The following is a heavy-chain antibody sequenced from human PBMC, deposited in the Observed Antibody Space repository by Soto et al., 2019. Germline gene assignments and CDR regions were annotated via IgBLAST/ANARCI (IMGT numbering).Heavy chain of an antibody. V-gene: IGHV3-48*01. CDR2: ISSSANTI. J-gene: IGHJ2*01. CDR3: ASGFPGRVYYFDL. CDR1: GFIFSSRG. Sequence: EVQLVESGGDLVQPGGSLRLSCAASGFIFSSRGLHWVRQAPGKGLEWLSFISSSANTIYVADSVKGRFTISRDDAKNSLFLQMDSLRAEDTAVYYCASGFPGRVYYFDLWGRGTLVTVSS. D-gene: IGHD2-8*01.